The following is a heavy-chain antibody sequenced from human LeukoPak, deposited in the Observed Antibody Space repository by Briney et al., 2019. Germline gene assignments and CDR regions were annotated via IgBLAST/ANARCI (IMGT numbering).Heavy chain of an antibody. J-gene: IGHJ4*02. Sequence: PSETLSLTCTVSGGSIRSYYWSWSRQSPGKGLEWIGFIHDSGSTNYNPSLKSRVITSLDTSKNKFSLKLSSVTAADTAVYYCARYLYDSGPFDLWGQGNLVTVSS. CDR1: GGSIRSYY. V-gene: IGHV4-4*09. CDR2: IHDSGST. CDR3: ARYLYDSGPFDL. D-gene: IGHD3-10*01.